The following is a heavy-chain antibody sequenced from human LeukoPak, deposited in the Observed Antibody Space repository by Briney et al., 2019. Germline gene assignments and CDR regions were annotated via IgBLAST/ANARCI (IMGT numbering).Heavy chain of an antibody. CDR2: IRYDGSNK. V-gene: IGHV3-30*02. CDR1: GFTFISYS. CDR3: AKGPNYDILTGWRKTYNAFDI. Sequence: PGGSLRLSCAASGFTFISYSIHWVRQAPGKGLEWVAFIRYDGSNKYYADSVKGRFTISRDNSKNTVYLQMNSLRAEDTAVYYCAKGPNYDILTGWRKTYNAFDIWGHGTMVTVSS. J-gene: IGHJ3*02. D-gene: IGHD3-9*01.